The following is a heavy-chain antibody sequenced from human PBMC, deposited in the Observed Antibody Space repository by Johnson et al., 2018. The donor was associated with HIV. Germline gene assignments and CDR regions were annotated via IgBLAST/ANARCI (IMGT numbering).Heavy chain of an antibody. D-gene: IGHD6-6*01. CDR2: ISNDGSNK. V-gene: IGHV3-30*03. CDR1: GFTLSYYG. J-gene: IGHJ3*02. CDR3: ATSQSGAFDI. Sequence: QVQLVESGGGVVQPGRSLRLSCAASGFTLSYYGVHWVRQAPGNGLEWVAVISNDGSNKQYVESVKGRFTISRDNSKKMVNLQMNSLRAEDTAVYYCATSQSGAFDIWGQGTKVTVSS.